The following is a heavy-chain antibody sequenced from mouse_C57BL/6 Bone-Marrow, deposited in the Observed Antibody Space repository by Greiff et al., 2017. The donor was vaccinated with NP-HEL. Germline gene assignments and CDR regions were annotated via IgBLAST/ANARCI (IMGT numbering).Heavy chain of an antibody. CDR2: IDPSDSYT. D-gene: IGHD2-1*01. Sequence: VQLKQPGAELVRPGTSVKLSCKASGYTFTSYWMHWVKQRPGQGLEWIGVIDPSDSYTNYNQKFKGKATVTVDTSSSTAYMQLSSLTSEDSAVYYCAREGIYYGTFAYWGQGTLVTVSA. J-gene: IGHJ3*01. CDR1: GYTFTSYW. V-gene: IGHV1-59*01. CDR3: AREGIYYGTFAY.